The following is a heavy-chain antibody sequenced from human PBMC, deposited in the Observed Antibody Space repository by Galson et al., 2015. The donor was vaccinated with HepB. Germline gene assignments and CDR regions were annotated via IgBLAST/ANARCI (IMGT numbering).Heavy chain of an antibody. D-gene: IGHD3-3*01. CDR1: GSTFTSYA. J-gene: IGHJ5*02. Sequence: SVKVSCKASGSTFTSYAMHWVRQAPGQRLEWMGGIIPIFGTANYAQKFQGRVTITADESTSTAYMELSSLRSEDTAVYYCAGGLKTLAETYYDFWSGYYTGDPAQRIWFDPWGQGTLVTVSS. CDR3: AGGLKTLAETYYDFWSGYYTGDPAQRIWFDP. CDR2: IIPIFGTA. V-gene: IGHV1-69*13.